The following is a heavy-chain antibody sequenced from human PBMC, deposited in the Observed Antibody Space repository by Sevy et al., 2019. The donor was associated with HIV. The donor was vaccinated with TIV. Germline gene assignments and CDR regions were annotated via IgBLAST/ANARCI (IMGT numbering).Heavy chain of an antibody. V-gene: IGHV3-11*01. D-gene: IGHD4-17*01. CDR3: ARDHVKDGDLGDYYYFAMDV. CDR1: GFTFSDYY. CDR2: ISGDGDTI. J-gene: IGHJ6*02. Sequence: GGSLRLSCAASGFTFSDYYMSWIRQAPGKGLEWLSYISGDGDTIYYTNSVKGRFTISRDNAKKSLYLQMSSLRAEDTAVYYCARDHVKDGDLGDYYYFAMDVWGQGTSVTVSS.